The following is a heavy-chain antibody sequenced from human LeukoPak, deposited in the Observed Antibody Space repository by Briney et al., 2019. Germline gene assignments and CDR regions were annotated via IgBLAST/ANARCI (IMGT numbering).Heavy chain of an antibody. Sequence: ASVKVSCKASGYTFTSYDINWVRQATGQGLEWMGRMNPNSGNTGYAQKFQGRVTMTRNTSISTAYMELSSLRSEDTAVYYCARDFQWFGEFTYYLDYWGQGTLVTVSS. J-gene: IGHJ4*02. CDR2: MNPNSGNT. CDR1: GYTFTSYD. V-gene: IGHV1-8*01. CDR3: ARDFQWFGEFTYYLDY. D-gene: IGHD3-10*01.